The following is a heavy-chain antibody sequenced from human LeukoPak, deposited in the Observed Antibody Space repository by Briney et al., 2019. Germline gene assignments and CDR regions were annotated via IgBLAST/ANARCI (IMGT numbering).Heavy chain of an antibody. CDR2: ISSSSSTI. Sequence: GGSLRLSFAASGFTFSTSAMNWVRQAPGKGLEWVSYISSSSSTIYYADSVKGRFTISRDNAKNSLYLQMNSLRAEDTAVYYCARTNVRPFDYWGQGTLVTVSS. J-gene: IGHJ4*02. V-gene: IGHV3-48*01. CDR1: GFTFSTSA. CDR3: ARTNVRPFDY.